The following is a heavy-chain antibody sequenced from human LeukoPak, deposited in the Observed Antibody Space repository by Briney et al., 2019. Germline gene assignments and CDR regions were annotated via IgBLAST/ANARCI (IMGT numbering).Heavy chain of an antibody. CDR3: ARGLSPYYYYYMDV. J-gene: IGHJ6*03. CDR2: IRYDGSNK. V-gene: IGHV3-30*02. Sequence: GGSLRLSCAASGFTFSSYGMHWVRQAPGKGLEWLAFIRYDGSNKNYADSVKGRFTISRDNAKNSLYLQMNSLRAEDTAVYYCARGLSPYYYYYMDVWGKGTTVTVSS. CDR1: GFTFSSYG.